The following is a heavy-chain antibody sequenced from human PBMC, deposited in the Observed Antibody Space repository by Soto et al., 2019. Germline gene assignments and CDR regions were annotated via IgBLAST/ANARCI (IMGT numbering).Heavy chain of an antibody. CDR1: GYTFTNTG. CDR3: ARAGASNWNYISSSS. V-gene: IGHV1-18*04. D-gene: IGHD1-7*01. Sequence: GASVKVSCQTSGYTFTNTGVIWVRQAPGQGLEWMGWISAKSGDTNYAPNLQGRVTMTTDTTTTTAYMELRSLTSDDTAVYYCARAGASNWNYISSSSWGQGTLVTVSS. CDR2: ISAKSGDT. J-gene: IGHJ4*02.